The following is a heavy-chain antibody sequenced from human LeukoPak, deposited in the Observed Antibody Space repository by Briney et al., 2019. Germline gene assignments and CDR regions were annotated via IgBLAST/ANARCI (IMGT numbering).Heavy chain of an antibody. V-gene: IGHV3-21*01. CDR3: ARPLVYYDSSGYYPLDY. CDR1: GHTFSSYS. J-gene: IGHJ4*02. D-gene: IGHD3-22*01. Sequence: RGSLRLSRAASGHTFSSYSMKWVRHAPGKGREWVSSITSSSSYIYYADSVKGRFTISRDNAKNSLYLQMNSLRAEDTAVYYCARPLVYYDSSGYYPLDYWGQGTLVTVSS. CDR2: ITSSSSYI.